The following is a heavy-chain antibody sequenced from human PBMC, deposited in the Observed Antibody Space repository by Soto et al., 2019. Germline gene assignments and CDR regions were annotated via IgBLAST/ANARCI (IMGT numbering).Heavy chain of an antibody. D-gene: IGHD1-20*01. CDR2: ISSSGSTI. J-gene: IGHJ6*02. V-gene: IGHV3-48*03. CDR3: ALIGTGYYYGMDV. CDR1: GFTFSSYE. Sequence: GSLRLSCAASGFTFSSYEMNWVRQAPGKGLEWVSYISSSGSTIYYADSVKGRFTISRDNAKNSLYLQMNSLRAEDTAVYYCALIGTGYYYGMDVWGQGTTVTVSS.